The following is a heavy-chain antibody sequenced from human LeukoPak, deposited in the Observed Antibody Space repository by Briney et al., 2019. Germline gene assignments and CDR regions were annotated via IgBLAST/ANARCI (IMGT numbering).Heavy chain of an antibody. CDR2: IRYDGSNK. D-gene: IGHD3-3*01. CDR3: AKDSLGEVYDFPRY. Sequence: PGGSLRLSCAASGFTFSSYWMSWVRQAPGKGLEWVSFIRYDGSNKYYADSVKGRFTISRDNSKNTLYLQMNSLRAEDTAVYYCAKDSLGEVYDFPRYWGQGTLVTVSS. CDR1: GFTFSSYW. J-gene: IGHJ4*02. V-gene: IGHV3-30*02.